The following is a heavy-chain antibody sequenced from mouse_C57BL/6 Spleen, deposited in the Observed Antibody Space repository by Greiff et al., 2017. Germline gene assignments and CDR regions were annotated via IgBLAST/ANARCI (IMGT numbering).Heavy chain of an antibody. V-gene: IGHV1-80*01. Sequence: LQESGASVKISCKASGYAFSSYWMNWVKQRPGKGLEWIGQIYPGDGDTNYNGKFKGKATLTADKSSSTAYMQLSSLTSGDSAVYFCARGGYSLYYYAMDYWGQGTSVTVSS. D-gene: IGHD2-3*01. CDR1: GYAFSSYW. J-gene: IGHJ4*01. CDR3: ARGGYSLYYYAMDY. CDR2: IYPGDGDT.